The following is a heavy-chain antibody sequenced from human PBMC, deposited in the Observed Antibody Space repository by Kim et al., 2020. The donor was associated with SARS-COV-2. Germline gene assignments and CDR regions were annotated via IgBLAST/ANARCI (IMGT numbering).Heavy chain of an antibody. V-gene: IGHV3-30*04. D-gene: IGHD7-27*01. CDR1: GFTFSSYA. CDR3: ARDPRWPTNWGSYFDY. Sequence: GGSLRLSCAASGFTFSSYAMHWVRQAPGKGLEWVAVISYDGSNKYYADSVKGRFTISRDNSKNTLYLQMNSLRAEDTAVYYCARDPRWPTNWGSYFDYWGQGTLVTVSS. J-gene: IGHJ4*02. CDR2: ISYDGSNK.